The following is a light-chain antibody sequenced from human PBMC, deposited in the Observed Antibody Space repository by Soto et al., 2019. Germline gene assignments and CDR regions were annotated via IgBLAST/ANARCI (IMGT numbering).Light chain of an antibody. CDR3: QSYDSSLSGVV. J-gene: IGLJ2*01. V-gene: IGLV1-40*03. CDR2: RNN. CDR1: SSNIGAGYD. Sequence: QAVVTQPPSVSGAPGQRVTISCTGSSSNIGAGYDVHWYQQLPGTAPKLLIYRNNNRPSGVPDRFSGSKSGASASLAITGLQTEDEADYYCQSYDSSLSGVVFGGGTKLTVL.